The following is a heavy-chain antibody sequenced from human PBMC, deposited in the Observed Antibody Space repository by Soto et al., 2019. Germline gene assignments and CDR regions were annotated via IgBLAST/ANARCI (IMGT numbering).Heavy chain of an antibody. V-gene: IGHV3-48*01. CDR3: ARDHLWGFDY. D-gene: IGHD3-16*01. Sequence: DVQLVESGGGLVQPGGSLRLSCAASGFSFSIYSVNWVRQAPGKGLEWVSYIRSSSSTIYYADSVKGRFTISIDNAKNSLYLQMDSLRAEDTAVYYCARDHLWGFDYWGQGSLVTVSS. J-gene: IGHJ4*02. CDR1: GFSFSIYS. CDR2: IRSSSSTI.